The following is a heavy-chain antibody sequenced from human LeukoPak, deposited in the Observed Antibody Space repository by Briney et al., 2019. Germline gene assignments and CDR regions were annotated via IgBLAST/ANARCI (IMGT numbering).Heavy chain of an antibody. CDR3: ARRPLYFAGDDSFDV. V-gene: IGHV4-59*08. J-gene: IGHJ3*01. CDR2: MYYSGST. CDR1: VGPIGSYY. D-gene: IGHD3-16*01. Sequence: SETLSLTCTFSVGPIGSYYWGWIRQPPGKGLEWIGYMYYSGSTNYSPSLKSRVTISVDTSKNQFSLKLSSVTAADTAVYYCARRPLYFAGDDSFDVWGQGTMVTVSS.